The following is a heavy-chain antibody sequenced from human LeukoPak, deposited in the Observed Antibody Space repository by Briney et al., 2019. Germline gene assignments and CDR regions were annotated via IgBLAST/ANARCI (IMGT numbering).Heavy chain of an antibody. J-gene: IGHJ5*02. CDR3: ARGKRIAVAKNWFDP. V-gene: IGHV3-30-3*01. D-gene: IGHD6-19*01. CDR1: GFTFSSYA. Sequence: GGSLRLSCAASGFTFSSYAMHWVRQAPGKGLEWVAVISYDGSNKYYADSVKGRFTISRDNSKNTLYLQMNSLRSEDTAVYYCARGKRIAVAKNWFDPWGQGTLVTVSS. CDR2: ISYDGSNK.